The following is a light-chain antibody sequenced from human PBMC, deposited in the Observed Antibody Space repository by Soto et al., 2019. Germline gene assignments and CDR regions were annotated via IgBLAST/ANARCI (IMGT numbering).Light chain of an antibody. CDR2: DTS. J-gene: IGKJ5*01. V-gene: IGKV3-11*01. CDR1: QSVSTY. CDR3: QQRSSWPLT. Sequence: EIVLTQSPATLSLSPGERATLSCRASQSVSTYLAWYQQKPGQAPRLLIYDTSTRATGIPARFSGSGSGTDFTLTIRSLEPEDFAVYYCQQRSSWPLTFGQGTRLEIK.